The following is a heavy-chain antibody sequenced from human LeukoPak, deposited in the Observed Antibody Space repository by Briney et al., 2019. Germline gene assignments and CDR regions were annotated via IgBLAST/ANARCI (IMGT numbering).Heavy chain of an antibody. CDR1: GDSVSSNSAA. CDR2: TYYRSNWFN. CDR3: AKNYGDSNWFNP. Sequence: SQTLSLTCAISGDSVSSNSAAWNWIRQSPSRGLEWLGRTYYRSNWFNDFALSVKSRITINPDTSKNQFSLQLNSVTPEDTAVYYCAKNYGDSNWFNPWGQGTLVTVSS. D-gene: IGHD4-17*01. V-gene: IGHV6-1*01. J-gene: IGHJ5*02.